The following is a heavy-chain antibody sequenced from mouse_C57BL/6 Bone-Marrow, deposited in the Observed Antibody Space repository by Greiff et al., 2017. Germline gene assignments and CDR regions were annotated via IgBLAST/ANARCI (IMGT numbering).Heavy chain of an antibody. Sequence: EVKLMESGGGLVKPGGSLKLSCAASGFTFSSYAMSWVRQTPEKRLEWVATISDGGSYTYYPDNVKGRFTISRDNAENNLYLQMSHLKSEDTAMYYCARLLCFYAMDYWGQGTSVTVSS. CDR2: ISDGGSYT. V-gene: IGHV5-4*03. J-gene: IGHJ4*01. D-gene: IGHD1-1*02. CDR1: GFTFSSYA. CDR3: ARLLCFYAMDY.